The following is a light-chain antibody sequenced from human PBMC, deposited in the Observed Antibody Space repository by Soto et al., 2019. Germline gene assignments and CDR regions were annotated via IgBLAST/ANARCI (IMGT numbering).Light chain of an antibody. V-gene: IGKV3-20*01. CDR3: QQYGNSPRT. CDR1: QSVSRAY. Sequence: EIVLTQSPGTLSLSPGERATLSCRASQSVSRAYLAWYQQKPGQAPRLLMYGASSRATGIPARFSGSGSGTDFTLTISRLEPEDFAVYYCQQYGNSPRTFGQGTKVDIK. CDR2: GAS. J-gene: IGKJ1*01.